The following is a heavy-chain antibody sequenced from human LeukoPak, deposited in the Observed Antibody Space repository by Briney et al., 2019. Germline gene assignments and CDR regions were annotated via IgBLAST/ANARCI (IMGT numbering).Heavy chain of an antibody. CDR3: TRALADGGSCYGY. CDR2: SNSDGRRT. J-gene: IGHJ4*02. D-gene: IGHD2-15*01. Sequence: GGSLRLSCAASGFTFSSYWMHWVRQAPGKGLVWVSRSNSDGRRTEYADSVKGRFTISRDNARSTLYLQMNSLTVEDTAVYYCTRALADGGSCYGYWGQGTLVTVSS. V-gene: IGHV3-74*03. CDR1: GFTFSSYW.